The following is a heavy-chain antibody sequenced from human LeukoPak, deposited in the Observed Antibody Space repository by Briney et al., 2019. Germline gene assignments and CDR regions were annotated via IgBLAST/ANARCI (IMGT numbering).Heavy chain of an antibody. CDR1: GFTFSSYA. J-gene: IGHJ4*02. CDR2: ISYDGSNK. Sequence: GGSLRLSCAASGFTFSSYAMHWVRQAPGKGLEWVAVISYDGSNKYYADSVKGRFTISRDNSKNTLYLQMNSLRAEDTAVHYCAGGGIAAAGTVDYWGQGTLVTVSS. D-gene: IGHD6-13*01. V-gene: IGHV3-30-3*01. CDR3: AGGGIAAAGTVDY.